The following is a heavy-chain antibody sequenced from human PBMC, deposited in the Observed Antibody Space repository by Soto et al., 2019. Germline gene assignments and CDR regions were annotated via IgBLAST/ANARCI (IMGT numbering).Heavy chain of an antibody. CDR3: ARIASSSSPHYYYYGMDV. CDR1: GFSLSTTGMC. J-gene: IGHJ6*02. D-gene: IGHD6-6*01. V-gene: IGHV2-70*11. Sequence: SGPTLGNPTQTLTLTCTFSGFSLSTTGMCVSWIRQPPGKALEWLARIDWDDDKYYSTSLKTRLTISKDTSKNQVVLTMTNMDPVDTATYYCARIASSSSPHYYYYGMDVWCPGTTVTVSS. CDR2: IDWDDDK.